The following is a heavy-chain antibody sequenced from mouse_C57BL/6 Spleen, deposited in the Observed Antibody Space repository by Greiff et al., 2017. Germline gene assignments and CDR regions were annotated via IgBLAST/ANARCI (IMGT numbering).Heavy chain of an antibody. CDR2: ISGGGGNT. Sequence: EVMLVESGGGLVKPGGSLKLSCAASGFTFSSYTMSWVRQTPEKRLEWVATISGGGGNTYYPDSVKGRFTISRDNAKNTLYLQMSSLRSEDTALYYCARLNWVFDYWGQGTTLTVSS. CDR3: ARLNWVFDY. D-gene: IGHD4-1*01. V-gene: IGHV5-9*01. CDR1: GFTFSSYT. J-gene: IGHJ2*01.